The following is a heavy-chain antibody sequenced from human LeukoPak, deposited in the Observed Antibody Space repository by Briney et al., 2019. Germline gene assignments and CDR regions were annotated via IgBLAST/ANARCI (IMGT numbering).Heavy chain of an antibody. V-gene: IGHV3-30*18. J-gene: IGHJ4*02. Sequence: PGGSLRLSCAASGFTFSSYGMHWVRQAPGKGLEWVAVISYDGSNKYYADSVKGRFTISRDNSKNTLYLQMNSLRAEDTAVYYCAKDRLQPAGRDDYWGQGTLVTVSS. CDR3: AKDRLQPAGRDDY. CDR2: ISYDGSNK. CDR1: GFTFSSYG. D-gene: IGHD5-24*01.